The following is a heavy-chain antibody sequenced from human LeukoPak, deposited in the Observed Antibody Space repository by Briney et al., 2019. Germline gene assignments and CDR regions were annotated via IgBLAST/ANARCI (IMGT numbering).Heavy chain of an antibody. D-gene: IGHD3-22*01. CDR2: INPSGGST. CDR3: ARSYDSSGYYTLVPDY. Sequence: ASVKVSCKASGYTLTNYYMHWVRQAPGQGLAWMGIINPSGGSTSYAQKFQGRVTMTRDTSTSTVYMELSSLRSEDTAVYYCARSYDSSGYYTLVPDYWGQGTLVTVSS. V-gene: IGHV1-46*01. J-gene: IGHJ4*02. CDR1: GYTLTNYY.